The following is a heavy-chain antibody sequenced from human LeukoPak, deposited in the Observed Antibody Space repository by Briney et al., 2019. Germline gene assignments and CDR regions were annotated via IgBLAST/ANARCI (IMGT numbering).Heavy chain of an antibody. CDR3: ARVGGLLWDFDY. J-gene: IGHJ4*02. Sequence: SVKVSCKASGGTFSSYAISWVRRAPGQGLEWMGGIIPIFGTANYAQKFQGRVTITADESTSTAYMELSSLRSEDTAVYYCARVGGLLWDFDYWGQGTLVTVSS. CDR1: GGTFSSYA. D-gene: IGHD3-16*01. CDR2: IIPIFGTA. V-gene: IGHV1-69*13.